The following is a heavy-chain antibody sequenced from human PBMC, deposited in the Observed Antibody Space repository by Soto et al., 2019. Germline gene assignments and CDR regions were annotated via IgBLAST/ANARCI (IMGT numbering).Heavy chain of an antibody. V-gene: IGHV3-15*01. D-gene: IGHD5-18*01. CDR1: GLTFSNAW. CDR2: VKTKTDGGTT. J-gene: IGHJ6*02. CDR3: TVEGYTYGYHALAV. Sequence: PGGSLRLSCTASGLTFSNAWMSWVRQAPGKGLEWVGRVKTKTDGGTTGHTAPVKGRFTISRDDSKNTLYLQMNSLETEDTAVYYCTVEGYTYGYHALAVWGQGTTVTV.